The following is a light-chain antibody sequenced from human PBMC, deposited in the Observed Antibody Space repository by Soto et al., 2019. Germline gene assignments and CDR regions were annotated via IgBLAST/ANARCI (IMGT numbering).Light chain of an antibody. Sequence: QSALTQPPSASGSLGQSVTISCTGTSSDVGGYNYVSWYQQHPGKAPKLMISEVSKRPSGVPDRFSGSKSGNTASLTVSGLQAEDEADYYCSSYVGSKVFGGGTQLTVL. V-gene: IGLV2-8*01. CDR1: SSDVGGYNY. CDR2: EVS. J-gene: IGLJ3*02. CDR3: SSYVGSKV.